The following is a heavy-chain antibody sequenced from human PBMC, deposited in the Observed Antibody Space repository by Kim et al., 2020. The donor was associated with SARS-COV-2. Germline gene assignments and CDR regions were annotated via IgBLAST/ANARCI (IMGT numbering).Heavy chain of an antibody. Sequence: SETLSLTCTVSGGSISSSSYYWGWIRQPPGKGLEWIGSIYYSGSTYYNPSLKSRVTISVDTSKNQFSLKLSSVTAADTAVYYCARGGIGRFFDYWGQGTLVTVSS. J-gene: IGHJ4*02. CDR2: IYYSGST. D-gene: IGHD1-26*01. CDR1: GGSISSSSYY. V-gene: IGHV4-39*07. CDR3: ARGGIGRFFDY.